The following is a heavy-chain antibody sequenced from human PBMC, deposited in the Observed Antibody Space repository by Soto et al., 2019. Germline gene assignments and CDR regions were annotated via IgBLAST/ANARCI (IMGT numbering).Heavy chain of an antibody. CDR3: ARRVLEHSSGWILWFDP. J-gene: IGHJ5*02. CDR2: IIPIFGTA. D-gene: IGHD6-19*01. Sequence: SVKVSCRASGGTFSSYAISWVRQAPGQGLEWMGGIIPIFGTANYAQKFQGRVTITADESTSTAYMELSSLRSEDTAVYYCARRVLEHSSGWILWFDPWGQGTLVTVSS. V-gene: IGHV1-69*13. CDR1: GGTFSSYA.